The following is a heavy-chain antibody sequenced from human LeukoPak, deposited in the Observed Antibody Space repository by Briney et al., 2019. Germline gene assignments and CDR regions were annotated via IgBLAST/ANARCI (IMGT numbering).Heavy chain of an antibody. J-gene: IGHJ6*02. CDR2: ISSSGSTI. CDR3: ARGGDFTPTYYYYGMDV. CDR1: GFTFSSHE. Sequence: GGSLRPSCAASGFTFSSHEMNWVRQAPGKGLEWVSYISSSGSTIYYADSVKGRFTISRDNAKNSLYLQMNSLRAEDTAVYYCARGGDFTPTYYYYGMDVWGQGTTVTVSS. D-gene: IGHD3-3*01. V-gene: IGHV3-48*03.